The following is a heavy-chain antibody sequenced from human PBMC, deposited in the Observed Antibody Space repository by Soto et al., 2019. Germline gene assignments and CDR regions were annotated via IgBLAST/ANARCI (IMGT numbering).Heavy chain of an antibody. CDR1: GSTFSTHA. CDR2: IWDDGRKQ. Sequence: QVQLVESGGGVVQPGTSLRLSCPASGSTFSTHAMHWVRQAPGKGLGWVAVIWDDGRKQFYADSVKGRFTISRDNSKNMLDLRMHSMRVEDTFVYFCAPDRGLAPFDNWGQGTLVTVSS. J-gene: IGHJ4*01. CDR3: APDRGLAPFDN. V-gene: IGHV3-33*03. D-gene: IGHD4-17*01.